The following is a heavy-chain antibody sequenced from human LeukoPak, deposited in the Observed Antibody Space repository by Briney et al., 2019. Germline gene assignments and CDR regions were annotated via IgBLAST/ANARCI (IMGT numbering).Heavy chain of an antibody. Sequence: GGSLRLSCATSGFSFSSFGMHWVRQAPGKGLEWVAYIHSDVNTKYYADSAKGRFTISRDNSKNTLHLQMNSLRSADTAVYYCGYFGSGSSYTPDSWGQGTLVTVSS. V-gene: IGHV3-30*02. CDR2: IHSDVNTK. CDR3: GYFGSGSSYTPDS. CDR1: GFSFSSFG. D-gene: IGHD3-10*01. J-gene: IGHJ5*01.